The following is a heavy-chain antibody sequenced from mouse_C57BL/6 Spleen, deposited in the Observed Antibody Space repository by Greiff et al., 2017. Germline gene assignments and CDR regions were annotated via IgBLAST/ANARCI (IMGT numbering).Heavy chain of an antibody. J-gene: IGHJ2*01. Sequence: QVHVQQSGAELVKPGASVKISCKASGYAFSSYWMNWVKQRPGKGLEWIGHIYPGDGDTNYNGKFKGKATLTADKSSSTAYMQLSSLTSEDSAVYFCARAGVYGNYDYLDYWGQGTTLTVSS. D-gene: IGHD2-10*02. CDR3: ARAGVYGNYDYLDY. CDR2: IYPGDGDT. V-gene: IGHV1-80*01. CDR1: GYAFSSYW.